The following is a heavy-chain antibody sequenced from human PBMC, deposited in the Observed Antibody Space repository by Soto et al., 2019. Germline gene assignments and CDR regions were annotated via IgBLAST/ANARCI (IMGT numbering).Heavy chain of an antibody. CDR3: ARVAVAGTRVDY. CDR2: IYHSGST. D-gene: IGHD6-19*01. V-gene: IGHV4-4*02. CDR1: GGSISSNW. J-gene: IGHJ4*02. Sequence: SETLFLTCTVSGGSISSNWWSWVRQPPGKGLEWIGEIYHSGSTNYNPSLKSRVTISVDKSKNQFSLKLSSVTAADTAVYYCARVAVAGTRVDYWGQGTLVTVSS.